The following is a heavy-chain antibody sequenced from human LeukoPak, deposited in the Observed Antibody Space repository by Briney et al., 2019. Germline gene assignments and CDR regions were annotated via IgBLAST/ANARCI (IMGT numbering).Heavy chain of an antibody. J-gene: IGHJ4*02. V-gene: IGHV4-39*01. CDR3: ARGDCSGGSCYLFDY. Sequence: SETLSLTCTVSGGSISSSSSYWGWIRQPPGKGLEWIGSIYYSGSTYYNPSLKSRVTISVDTSKNQFSLKLSSVTAADTAVYYCARGDCSGGSCYLFDYWGQGALVTVSS. D-gene: IGHD2-15*01. CDR1: GGSISSSSSY. CDR2: IYYSGST.